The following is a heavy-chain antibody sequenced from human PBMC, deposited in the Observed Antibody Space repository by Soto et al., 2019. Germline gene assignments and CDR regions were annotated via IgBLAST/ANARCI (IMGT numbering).Heavy chain of an antibody. CDR3: ARAPPLFWSGYSMGY. V-gene: IGHV1-2*02. CDR2: INPNSGGT. CDR1: GYTFTGYY. Sequence: ASVKVSCKASGYTFTGYYMHWVRQAPGQGLEWMGWINPNSGGTNYAQKFQGRVTMTRDTSISAAYMELSRLRSDDTAVYYCARAPPLFWSGYSMGYWGQGTLVTVSS. D-gene: IGHD3-3*01. J-gene: IGHJ4*02.